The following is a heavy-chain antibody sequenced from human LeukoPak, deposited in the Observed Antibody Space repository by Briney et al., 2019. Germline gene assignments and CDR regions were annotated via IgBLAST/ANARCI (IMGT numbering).Heavy chain of an antibody. Sequence: GGSLRLSCATSGFTFSNAWMSWVRQAPGKGLEWVGRITSKTDGGTTDYAAPVKGRFTISRDDSKNTVYLQMDSLKNEDTAVYYCTTDQTTWEYFDYWGQGTLVTVSS. V-gene: IGHV3-15*01. J-gene: IGHJ4*02. CDR1: GFTFSNAW. CDR3: TTDQTTWEYFDY. CDR2: ITSKTDGGTT. D-gene: IGHD1-26*01.